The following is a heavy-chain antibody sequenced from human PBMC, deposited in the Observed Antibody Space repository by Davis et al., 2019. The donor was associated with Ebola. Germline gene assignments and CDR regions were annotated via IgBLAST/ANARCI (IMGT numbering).Heavy chain of an antibody. CDR2: ISHSGTTI. Sequence: GESLKISCAASGLSFRNFWMNWVRQAPGKGLEWISYISHSGTTIYYADSVKGRFTISRDNAKNSLYLQMSGLRADDTAVYYCARSGDSSAWYYSWGQGTLVTVSS. CDR1: GLSFRNFW. J-gene: IGHJ5*02. V-gene: IGHV3-48*04. CDR3: ARSGDSSAWYYS. D-gene: IGHD6-19*01.